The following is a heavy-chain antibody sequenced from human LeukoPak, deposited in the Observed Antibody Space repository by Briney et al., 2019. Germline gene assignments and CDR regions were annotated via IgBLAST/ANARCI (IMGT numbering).Heavy chain of an antibody. CDR1: GGTFSIYA. D-gene: IGHD4-17*01. CDR2: IIPIFGTA. J-gene: IGHJ4*02. Sequence: GSSVKVSCKASGGTFSIYAISWVRQAPGQGLEWMGGIIPIFGTANYAQKFQGRVTITTDESTSTAYMELSSLRSEDTAVYYCARGPSTTVTTTLPFDYWAREPWSPSPQ. V-gene: IGHV1-69*05. CDR3: ARGPSTTVTTTLPFDY.